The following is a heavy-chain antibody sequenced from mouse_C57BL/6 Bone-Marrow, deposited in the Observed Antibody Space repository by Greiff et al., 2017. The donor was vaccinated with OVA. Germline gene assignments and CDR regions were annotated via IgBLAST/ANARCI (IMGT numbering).Heavy chain of an antibody. J-gene: IGHJ4*01. Sequence: EVKLMESGGGLVKPGGSLKLSCAASGFTFSSYAMSWVRQTPEKRLEWVATISDGGSYTYYPDNVKGRFTISRDNAKNNLYLQMSHLKSEDTAMYYCARERIYYDYGYAMDYWGQGTSVTVSS. CDR2: ISDGGSYT. CDR3: ARERIYYDYGYAMDY. V-gene: IGHV5-4*01. CDR1: GFTFSSYA. D-gene: IGHD2-4*01.